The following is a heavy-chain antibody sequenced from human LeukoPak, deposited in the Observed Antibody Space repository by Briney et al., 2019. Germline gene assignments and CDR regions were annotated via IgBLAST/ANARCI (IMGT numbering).Heavy chain of an antibody. V-gene: IGHV3-30*03. D-gene: IGHD5-12*01. Sequence: GGSLRLSCAASGVTFSSYGMHWVRQAPGKGLEWVALISSDGNDKLYGDSVKGRFTISRDDSKSTLYLQMNSLRAEDTAVYYCTTKVIRGNSGDDYVDWGQGTLFTVSS. CDR2: ISSDGNDK. CDR1: GVTFSSYG. CDR3: TTKVIRGNSGDDYVD. J-gene: IGHJ4*02.